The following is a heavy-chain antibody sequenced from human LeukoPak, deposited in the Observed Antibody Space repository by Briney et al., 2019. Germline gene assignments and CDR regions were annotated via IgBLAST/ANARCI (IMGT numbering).Heavy chain of an antibody. V-gene: IGHV1-69*13. D-gene: IGHD3-16*02. Sequence: ASVKVSCKASGGTFSSYAISWVRQAPGQGLEWMGGIIPIFGTANYAQKFQGRVTITADESTSTAYMELSSLRSEDTAVYYCARHSWSYDYVWGSYRYDWFDPWGQGTLVTVSS. CDR1: GGTFSSYA. CDR3: ARHSWSYDYVWGSYRYDWFDP. CDR2: IIPIFGTA. J-gene: IGHJ5*02.